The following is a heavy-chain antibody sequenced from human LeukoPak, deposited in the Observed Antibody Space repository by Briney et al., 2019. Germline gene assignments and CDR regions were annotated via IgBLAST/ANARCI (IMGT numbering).Heavy chain of an antibody. Sequence: GASVKVSCKASGGTFSSYAISWVRQAPGQGLEWMGGIIPIFGTANYAQKFQGRVTITTDESTTTAYMELSSLRSEDTAVYYCARVVREVEDTAMVITRGYYYYYYMDVWGKGTTVTVSS. J-gene: IGHJ6*03. CDR3: ARVVREVEDTAMVITRGYYYYYYMDV. CDR2: IIPIFGTA. D-gene: IGHD5-18*01. V-gene: IGHV1-69*05. CDR1: GGTFSSYA.